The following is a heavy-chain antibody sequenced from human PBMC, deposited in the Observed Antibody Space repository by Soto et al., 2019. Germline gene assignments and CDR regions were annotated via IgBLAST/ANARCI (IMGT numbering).Heavy chain of an antibody. CDR3: AADGDSSGSQGY. D-gene: IGHD3-22*01. CDR1: GYTFTSYG. CDR2: ISAYNGNT. V-gene: IGHV1-18*01. Sequence: ASVKVSCKASGYTFTSYGISWVRQAPGQGLEWMGWISAYNGNTNYAQKLQDRVTMTTDTSTSTAYMELSSLRSDDTAVYYCAADGDSSGSQGYWGQGTQVTVSS. J-gene: IGHJ4*02.